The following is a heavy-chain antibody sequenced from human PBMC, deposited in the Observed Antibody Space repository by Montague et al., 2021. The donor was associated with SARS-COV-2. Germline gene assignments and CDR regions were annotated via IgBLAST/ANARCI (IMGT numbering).Heavy chain of an antibody. CDR1: GFIFSNFA. CDR3: ARDRVPPDSGGAFDL. Sequence: SLRLSCAASGFIFSNFAFHWVRQAPGKGLEWVAIITYDGSDKFYADSVKGRFTIFRDNSKNTLFLRLNSLTPEDTAVYYCARDRVPPDSGGAFDLWGRGTLVTVSS. J-gene: IGHJ3*01. CDR2: ITYDGSDK. V-gene: IGHV3-30*04. D-gene: IGHD3-16*01.